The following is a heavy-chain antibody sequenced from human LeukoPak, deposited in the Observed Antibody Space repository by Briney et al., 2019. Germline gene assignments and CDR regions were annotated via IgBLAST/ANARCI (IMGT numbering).Heavy chain of an antibody. D-gene: IGHD5-18*01. CDR3: VVWIRYVGY. J-gene: IGHJ4*02. CDR1: GFIFSDHN. CDR2: SKNKDNNYDT. V-gene: IGHV3-72*01. Sequence: GGSLRLSGAASGFIFSDHNMDWVRQAPGKGREWLGRSKNKDNNYDTEYAASVRVRFNMSRDDSKNSVYMQMNSVKSEDTAIYYCVVWIRYVGYWGQGSLVTVSS.